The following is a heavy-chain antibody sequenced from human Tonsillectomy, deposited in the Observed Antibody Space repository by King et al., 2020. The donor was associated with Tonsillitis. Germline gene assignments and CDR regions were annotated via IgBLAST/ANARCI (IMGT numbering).Heavy chain of an antibody. Sequence: VQLVQSGAEVKKPGASVKVSCKASGDTISGYYMHWVRQAPGQGLEWMGWINPNSGGTNYAQKFQGRVTMTWDTYISTAYMELSRLRSDDTAVYFCARGEVPAAKSWFDPWGQGTLVTVSS. D-gene: IGHD2-2*01. CDR2: INPNSGGT. V-gene: IGHV1-2*02. J-gene: IGHJ5*02. CDR1: GDTISGYY. CDR3: ARGEVPAAKSWFDP.